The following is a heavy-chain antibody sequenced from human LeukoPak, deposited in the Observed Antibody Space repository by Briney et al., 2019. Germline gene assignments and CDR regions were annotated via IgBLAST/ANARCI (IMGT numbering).Heavy chain of an antibody. Sequence: SETLSLTCIVSGGSISSYYWSWIRQPAGKGLEWIGRIYTSGSTNYNPSLKSRVTMSVDTSKNQFSLKLSSVTAADTAVYYCARGRFWSGYYNPYYYYMDVWGKGTTVTVSS. D-gene: IGHD3-3*01. CDR1: GGSISSYY. V-gene: IGHV4-4*07. J-gene: IGHJ6*03. CDR2: IYTSGST. CDR3: ARGRFWSGYYNPYYYYMDV.